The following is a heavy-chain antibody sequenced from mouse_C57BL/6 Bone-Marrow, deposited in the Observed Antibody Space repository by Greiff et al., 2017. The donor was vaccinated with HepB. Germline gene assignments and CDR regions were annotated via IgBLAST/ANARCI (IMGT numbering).Heavy chain of an antibody. CDR3: ARSLWGNYFDY. CDR2: INPNNGGT. V-gene: IGHV1-18*01. D-gene: IGHD6-2*01. Sequence: EVKLMESGPELVKPGASVKIPCKASGYTFTDFNMDWVKQSHGKSLEWIGDINPNNGGTIYNQKFKGKATLTVDKSSSTAYMELRSLTSEDTAVYYCARSLWGNYFDYWGQGTTLTVSS. CDR1: GYTFTDFN. J-gene: IGHJ2*01.